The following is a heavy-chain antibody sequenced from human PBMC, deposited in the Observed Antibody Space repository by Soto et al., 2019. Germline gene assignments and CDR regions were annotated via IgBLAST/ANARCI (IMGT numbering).Heavy chain of an antibody. D-gene: IGHD2-21*02. Sequence: SETLSLTCTVSGGSISGYYWSWIRQPPGKGLEWIGYMYNTGSTVYNPSFKSRVTISVDTSKNQFSLKLNSVTAADTAVYYCGRDLWGYCGTDCYPLDVWGQGTTVTVAS. CDR1: GGSISGYY. V-gene: IGHV4-59*01. CDR3: GRDLWGYCGTDCYPLDV. J-gene: IGHJ6*02. CDR2: MYNTGST.